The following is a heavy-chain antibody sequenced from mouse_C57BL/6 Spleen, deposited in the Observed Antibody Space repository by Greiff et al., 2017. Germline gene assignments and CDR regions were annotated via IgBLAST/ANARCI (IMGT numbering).Heavy chain of an antibody. CDR2: IDPSDSET. D-gene: IGHD1-1*01. J-gene: IGHJ1*03. CDR1: GYTFTSYW. Sequence: QVQLQQPGAELVRPGSSVKLSCKASGYTFTSYWMHWVKQRPIQGLEWIGNIDPSDSETHYNQKFKDKATLTVDKSSSTAYMQLSSLTSEDSAVYYGARHPRYYYGSSYGYFDVWGTGTTVTVSS. V-gene: IGHV1-52*01. CDR3: ARHPRYYYGSSYGYFDV.